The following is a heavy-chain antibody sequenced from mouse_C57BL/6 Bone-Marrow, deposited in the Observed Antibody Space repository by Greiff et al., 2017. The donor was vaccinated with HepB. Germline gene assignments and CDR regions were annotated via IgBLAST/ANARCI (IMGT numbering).Heavy chain of an antibody. CDR1: GFTFSSYG. J-gene: IGHJ3*02. Sequence: EVKLVESGGDLVKPGGSLKLSCAASGFTFSSYGMSWVRQTPDKRLEWVATISSGGSYTYYPDSVKGRFTISRDNAKNTLYLQMSSLKSEDTAMYYCARHGFHYDYDRSWGQGTLVTVSA. D-gene: IGHD2-4*01. CDR2: ISSGGSYT. V-gene: IGHV5-6*01. CDR3: ARHGFHYDYDRS.